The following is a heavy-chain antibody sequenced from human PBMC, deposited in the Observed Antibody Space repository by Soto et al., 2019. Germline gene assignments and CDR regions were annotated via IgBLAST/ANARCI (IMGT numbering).Heavy chain of an antibody. Sequence: QITLKESGPPLVRPAQTLTLTCAFCGFSLTTTSMGVAWIRQPPGKALEWLALIYWDDDQRYSPSLKDRLTISKDSSRSRVVLTISNMNPEDTGTYFCEHAGDYDLLSFDHWGPGTLVTVSS. J-gene: IGHJ4*02. CDR2: IYWDDDQ. D-gene: IGHD4-17*01. CDR1: GFSLTTTSMG. V-gene: IGHV2-5*02. CDR3: EHAGDYDLLSFDH.